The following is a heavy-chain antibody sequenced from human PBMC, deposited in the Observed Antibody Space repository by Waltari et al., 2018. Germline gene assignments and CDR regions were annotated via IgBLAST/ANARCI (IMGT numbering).Heavy chain of an antibody. Sequence: QVRLEQWGAGLLKPSETLSLTCAGHGGSLTNRYWSWIRQSQGKGLGWLGEISHSGRTHYNPSLKSRVIISVDTSKSQFSLILTSVNAADTAVYYCARGGSTPMIIAYWGQGTQVTVSS. V-gene: IGHV4-34*02. CDR3: ARGGSTPMIIAY. CDR2: ISHSGRT. D-gene: IGHD3-16*01. J-gene: IGHJ4*02. CDR1: GGSLTNRY.